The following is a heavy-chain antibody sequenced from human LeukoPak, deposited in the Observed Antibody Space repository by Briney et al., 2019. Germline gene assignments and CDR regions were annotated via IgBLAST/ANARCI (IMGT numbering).Heavy chain of an antibody. CDR3: ARDLTPEQIDDYGDYGHWFDP. V-gene: IGHV7-4-1*02. D-gene: IGHD4-17*01. Sequence: ASVKVSCKASGYTFTSYAMNWVRQAPGQGLEWMGWINTNTGNPTYAQGFTGRFVFSLDTSVSTAYLQISSLKAEDTAVYYCARDLTPEQIDDYGDYGHWFDPWGQGTLVTVSS. J-gene: IGHJ5*02. CDR1: GYTFTSYA. CDR2: INTNTGNP.